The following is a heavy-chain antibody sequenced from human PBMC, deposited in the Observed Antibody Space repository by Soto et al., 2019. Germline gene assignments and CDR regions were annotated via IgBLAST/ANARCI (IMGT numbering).Heavy chain of an antibody. J-gene: IGHJ3*02. D-gene: IGHD6-19*01. CDR2: IYPGDSDT. V-gene: IGHV5-51*01. CDR3: ASANIAVAGTGAFDI. Sequence: GESLKISCKGSGYSFTSYWIGWVRQMPGKGLEWMGIIYPGDSDTRYSPSFQGQVTISADKSISTAYLQWSSLKASDTAMYYCASANIAVAGTGAFDIWGQGTMVTVSS. CDR1: GYSFTSYW.